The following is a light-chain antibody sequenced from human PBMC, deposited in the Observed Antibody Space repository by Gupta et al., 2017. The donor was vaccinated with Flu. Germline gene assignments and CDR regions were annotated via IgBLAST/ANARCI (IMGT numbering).Light chain of an antibody. V-gene: IGLV1-44*01. CDR2: TNN. CDR1: SSNIGSNT. CDR3: ASWDDSLNGGV. Sequence: VTSSCSGSSSNIGSNTVNWYQQLPRTAPKLLIYTNNQRPAGVPDRFSGSKSDTSASLAISGLQAEDEADYYCASWDDSLNGGVFGGGTKLTVL. J-gene: IGLJ3*02.